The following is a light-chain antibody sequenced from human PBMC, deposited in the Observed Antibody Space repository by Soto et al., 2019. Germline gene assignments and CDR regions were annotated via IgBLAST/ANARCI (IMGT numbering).Light chain of an antibody. CDR2: EVS. CDR1: SSDVGGYNY. Sequence: QSALTQPASVSGSPGQSITISCTGTSSDVGGYNYVSWYQQHPGKAPKLMIYEVSNRPSGVSNRFSGSKSGNTASLTSSGIQAEDEADYYCSSSTSSSTVFGGGTKLTVL. J-gene: IGLJ3*02. CDR3: SSSTSSSTV. V-gene: IGLV2-14*01.